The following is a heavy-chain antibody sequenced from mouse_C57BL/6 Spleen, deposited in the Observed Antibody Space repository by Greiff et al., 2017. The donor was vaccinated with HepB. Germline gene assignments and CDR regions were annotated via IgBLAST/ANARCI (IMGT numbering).Heavy chain of an antibody. CDR2: ISYDGSN. CDR1: GYSITSGYY. V-gene: IGHV3-6*01. Sequence: ESGPGLVKPSQSLSLTCSVTGYSITSGYYWNWIRQFPGNKLEWMGYISYDGSNNYNPSLKNRISITRDTSKNQFFLKLNSVTTEDTATYYCAREVNFSMDYWGQGTSVTVSS. CDR3: AREVNFSMDY. D-gene: IGHD2-1*01. J-gene: IGHJ4*01.